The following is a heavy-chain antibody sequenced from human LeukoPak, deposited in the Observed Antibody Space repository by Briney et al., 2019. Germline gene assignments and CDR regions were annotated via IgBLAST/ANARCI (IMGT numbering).Heavy chain of an antibody. V-gene: IGHV4-4*07. CDR2: IYTSGST. CDR1: GGSISSYY. J-gene: IGHJ4*02. CDR3: ARDSSGWSRNYGFDY. Sequence: SETLSLTCTVSGGSISSYYWSWIRHPPAKGLELIARIYTSGSTNYNPSLKSRVTMSVDTSKNQFSLKLSSVTAAGTAVYYCARDSSGWSRNYGFDYWGQGTLVTVSS. D-gene: IGHD6-19*01.